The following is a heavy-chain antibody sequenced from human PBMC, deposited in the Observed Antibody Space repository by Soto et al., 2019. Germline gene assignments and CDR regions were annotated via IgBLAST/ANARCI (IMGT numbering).Heavy chain of an antibody. CDR3: ARSPDNSGSYSWFDP. J-gene: IGHJ5*02. CDR1: GYRFTNYW. CDR2: IYPGDSDT. D-gene: IGHD1-26*01. V-gene: IGHV5-51*01. Sequence: RGESLKISCKAPGYRFTNYWIGWVRQMPGKGLEWMGIIYPGDSDTRYSPSFQGQVTISADKSISTAYLQWSSLKASDTAMYYCARSPDNSGSYSWFDPWGQGTLVTVSS.